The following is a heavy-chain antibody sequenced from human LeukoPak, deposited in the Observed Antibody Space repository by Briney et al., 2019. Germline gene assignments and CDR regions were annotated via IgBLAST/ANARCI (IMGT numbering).Heavy chain of an antibody. CDR3: ARSSGSYYYYYGMDV. D-gene: IGHD1-26*01. CDR1: GYTFTSYG. J-gene: IGHJ6*02. Sequence: ASVKVSCKASGYTFTSYGISWVRRAPGQGLEWMGWISAYNGNTNYAQKLQGRVTMTTDTSTSTAYMELRSLRSDDTAVYYCARSSGSYYYYYGMDVWGQGTTVTVSS. V-gene: IGHV1-18*01. CDR2: ISAYNGNT.